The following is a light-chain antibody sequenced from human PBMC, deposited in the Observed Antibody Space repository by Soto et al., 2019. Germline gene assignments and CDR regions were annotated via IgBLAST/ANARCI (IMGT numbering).Light chain of an antibody. V-gene: IGLV1-51*01. J-gene: IGLJ2*01. CDR2: DNN. CDR1: SSNIGNNY. Sequence: QSVLTQPPSVSAAPGQKVTISCSGSSSNIGNNYVSWYQQLPGTAPKFLMYDNNKGPSGIPDRFSGSKSGTSATLGITGLQTGDEADYYCGTWDSSLSAEVFGGGTKLTVL. CDR3: GTWDSSLSAEV.